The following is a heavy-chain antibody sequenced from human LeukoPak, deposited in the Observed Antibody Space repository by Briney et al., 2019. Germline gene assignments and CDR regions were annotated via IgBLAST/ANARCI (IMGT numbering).Heavy chain of an antibody. CDR1: GGSFSGCS. D-gene: IGHD4-17*01. Sequence: KPSETLSLTCDVYGGSFSGCSWSWIRQPPGKGLEWIGEINHNPSLKSRVTISVDTSKNQFSLKLSSVTAADTAVYYCARVARLYGDPSYFDYWGQGTLVTVSS. CDR3: ARVARLYGDPSYFDY. V-gene: IGHV4-34*01. J-gene: IGHJ4*02. CDR2: INH.